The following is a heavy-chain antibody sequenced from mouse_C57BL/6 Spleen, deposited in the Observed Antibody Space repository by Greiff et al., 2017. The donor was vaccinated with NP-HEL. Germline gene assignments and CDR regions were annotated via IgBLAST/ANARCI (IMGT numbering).Heavy chain of an antibody. J-gene: IGHJ2*01. CDR1: GYTFTSYW. CDR2: IHPNSGST. V-gene: IGHV1-64*01. CDR3: ASRIYYYGSSLYYFDY. Sequence: VQLQQPGAELVKPGASVKLSCKASGYTFTSYWMHWVKQRPGQGLEWIGMIHPNSGSTNYNEKFKSKATLTVDKSSSTAYMQLSSLTSEDSAVYYCASRIYYYGSSLYYFDYWGQGTTLTVSS. D-gene: IGHD1-1*01.